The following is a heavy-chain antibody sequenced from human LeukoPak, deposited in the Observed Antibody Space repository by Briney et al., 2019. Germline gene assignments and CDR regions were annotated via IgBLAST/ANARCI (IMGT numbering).Heavy chain of an antibody. Sequence: GGSLRLSCAASGFTFSSYGMHWVRQAPGKGLEWVAFIRYDGSNKYYADSVKGRFTISRDNSKNTLYLQMNSLRAEDTAVYYYAKDDLLYSWNDVTHFDYWGQGTLVTVSS. V-gene: IGHV3-30*02. J-gene: IGHJ4*02. CDR1: GFTFSSYG. CDR2: IRYDGSNK. D-gene: IGHD1-1*01. CDR3: AKDDLLYSWNDVTHFDY.